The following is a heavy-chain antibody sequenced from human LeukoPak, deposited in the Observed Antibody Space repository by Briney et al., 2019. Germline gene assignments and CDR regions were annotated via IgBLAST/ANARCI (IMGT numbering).Heavy chain of an antibody. J-gene: IGHJ4*02. CDR3: ARQGKITMVRGVIE. CDR2: IYTSGST. Sequence: SETLSLTCTVSGGSISSYYWSWIRRPPGKGLEWIGYIYTSGSTNYNPSLKSRVTISVDTSKNQFSLKLSSVTAADTAVYYCARQGKITMVRGVIEWGQGTLVTVSS. CDR1: GGSISSYY. D-gene: IGHD3-10*01. V-gene: IGHV4-4*09.